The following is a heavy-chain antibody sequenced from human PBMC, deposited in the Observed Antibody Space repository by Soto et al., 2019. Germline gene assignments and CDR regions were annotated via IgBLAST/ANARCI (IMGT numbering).Heavy chain of an antibody. CDR3: GRANSSGSPIDS. Sequence: QVQLQQSGPGLVEPSGTLSLTCAVSGGSVNSPNWWNWVRQPPETGLEWIGEMHHSGSSNYNPSLNPLLTLSVDKSNNELSMNLCSVTAAGTSIYYFGRANSSGSPIDSLCQGILVTVSS. V-gene: IGHV4-4*02. CDR2: MHHSGSS. J-gene: IGHJ4*02. D-gene: IGHD6-19*01. CDR1: GGSVNSPNW.